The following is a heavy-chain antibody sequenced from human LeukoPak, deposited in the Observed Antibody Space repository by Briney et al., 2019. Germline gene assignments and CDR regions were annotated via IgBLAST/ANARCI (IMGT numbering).Heavy chain of an antibody. CDR2: RSKTYGGTT. V-gene: IGHV3-49*02. Sequence: RSKTYGGTTRHAASVKVTFTISRDDSKIIAYLQMNSLRTEDTAVYYCTREPYDILTGHFDYWGQGTLVTVSS. CDR3: TREPYDILTGHFDY. J-gene: IGHJ4*02. D-gene: IGHD3-9*01.